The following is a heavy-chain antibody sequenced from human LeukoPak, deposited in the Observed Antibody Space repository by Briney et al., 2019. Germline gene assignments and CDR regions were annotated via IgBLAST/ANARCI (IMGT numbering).Heavy chain of an antibody. CDR1: GGSISGYS. Sequence: AETLSLTCTVSGGSISGYSWSWLRQSDGKGLEWVGRIYTSGNTDYNPSFKSRVTLSIDTSKKQFSLKLASLTAADTAVYYCARDNPAGPWGQGTLVTVSS. CDR2: IYTSGNT. V-gene: IGHV4-4*07. J-gene: IGHJ5*02. D-gene: IGHD1-14*01. CDR3: ARDNPAGP.